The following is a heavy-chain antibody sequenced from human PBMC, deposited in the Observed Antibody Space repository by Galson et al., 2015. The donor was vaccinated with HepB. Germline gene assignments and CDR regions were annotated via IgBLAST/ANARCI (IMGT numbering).Heavy chain of an antibody. V-gene: IGHV4-34*01. CDR3: ARGLKYQVRRYFDV. CDR2: INHRGST. D-gene: IGHD2-2*01. Sequence: TLSLTCAVYDGSFSGYYWSWIRQPPGKGLEWIGEINHRGSTNYNPSLKSRLTISVDTSKNQFSLKLSSVTAADTAVYYCARGLKYQVRRYFDVWGRGTLVTVSS. CDR1: DGSFSGYY. J-gene: IGHJ2*01.